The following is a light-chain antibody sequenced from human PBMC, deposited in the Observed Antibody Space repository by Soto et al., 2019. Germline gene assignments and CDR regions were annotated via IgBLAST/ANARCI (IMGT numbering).Light chain of an antibody. CDR1: QSVSTY. CDR2: DVS. J-gene: IGKJ2*01. CDR3: PQRYT. Sequence: EIVLTQSPATLSLSPGERATLSCRASQSVSTYLAWYQQKPGQAPRLLIYDVSNRATGIPSRFSGSGSGTDFTLTISSLEPEDFAVYYCPQRYTFGQGTKLEIK. V-gene: IGKV3-11*01.